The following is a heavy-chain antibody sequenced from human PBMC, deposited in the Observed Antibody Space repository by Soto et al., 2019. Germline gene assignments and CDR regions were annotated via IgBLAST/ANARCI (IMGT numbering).Heavy chain of an antibody. Sequence: EVLLLESGGGLVQPGGSLRLSCAASGFTFSSYAMNWVRQAPGKGLEWVSVISGSGASTYYADSVKGRFTISRDNSNNTLYLQLNSLRAEDTAVYYCARRGPGTYFDYWGQGTLVTVSS. D-gene: IGHD6-13*01. J-gene: IGHJ4*02. CDR3: ARRGPGTYFDY. V-gene: IGHV3-23*01. CDR1: GFTFSSYA. CDR2: ISGSGAST.